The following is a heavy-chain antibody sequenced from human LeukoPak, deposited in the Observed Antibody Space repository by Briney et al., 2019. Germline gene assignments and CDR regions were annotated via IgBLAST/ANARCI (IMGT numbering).Heavy chain of an antibody. CDR3: AKDRPIKGGFDP. J-gene: IGHJ5*02. V-gene: IGHV3-30*02. Sequence: GGSLRLSCVASGFSLTTYGMLWVRQAPGKGLQWVAFMRSDGTSKYYRDSVGGRFTIYRDISKSPLYLLMKSLSAEDTGIYYFAKDRPIKGGFDPWGQGTPVTVSS. CDR2: MRSDGTSK. CDR1: GFSLTTYG. D-gene: IGHD3-16*01.